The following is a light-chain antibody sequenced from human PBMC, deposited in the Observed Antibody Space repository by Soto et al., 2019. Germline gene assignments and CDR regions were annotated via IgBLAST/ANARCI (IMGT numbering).Light chain of an antibody. J-gene: IGKJ5*01. CDR3: LQADTFPIT. V-gene: IGKV1-12*01. CDR1: QDISGW. Sequence: DMQMTQSPSSVSASVGDRVTITCRASQDISGWLAWYQQKPGRAPKLLIYAASSLQSGVPTRFAGSGSGTSFTLTITSLQPEDFATYYCLQADTFPITFGQGTRLEI. CDR2: AAS.